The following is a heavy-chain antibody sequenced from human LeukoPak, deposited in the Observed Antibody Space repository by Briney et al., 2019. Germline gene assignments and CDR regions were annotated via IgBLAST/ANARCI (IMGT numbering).Heavy chain of an antibody. Sequence: GGPLSLSCAVSGFTFGSYSMNWVRRAPGQELKWVSSISSSSSYIYYADSVKGRFTISRDNAKNSLYLQMNSLRAEDTAVYYCARQLPGSGSYSCWGQGTLVTVSS. J-gene: IGHJ4*02. CDR3: ARQLPGSGSYSC. CDR1: GFTFGSYS. D-gene: IGHD3-10*01. V-gene: IGHV3-21*01. CDR2: ISSSSSYI.